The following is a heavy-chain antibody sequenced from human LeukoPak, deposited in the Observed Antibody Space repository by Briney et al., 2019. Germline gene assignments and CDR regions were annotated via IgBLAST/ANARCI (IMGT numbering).Heavy chain of an antibody. Sequence: SETLSLTCAVYGGSFSGYYWSWIRQPPGKGLEWIGEINHSGSTNYNPSLKSRVTISVDTSENQFSLKLSSVTAADTAVYYCARTGYSGYDFRDWGQGTLVTVSS. CDR1: GGSFSGYY. V-gene: IGHV4-34*01. CDR3: ARTGYSGYDFRD. J-gene: IGHJ4*02. CDR2: INHSGST. D-gene: IGHD5-12*01.